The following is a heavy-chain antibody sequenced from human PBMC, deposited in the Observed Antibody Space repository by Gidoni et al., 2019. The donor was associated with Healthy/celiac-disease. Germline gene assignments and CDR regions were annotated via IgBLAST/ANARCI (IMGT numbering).Heavy chain of an antibody. Sequence: VQLLESGGGLVQPGGSLSLSCAASGFTFSSYAMSWVRQAPGKGLEWVSASSGSGGSTYYADAVKGRFTISRDNSKNTLYLQMNSLRAEDTAVYYCAADYGDYRKDWFDPWGQGTLVTVSS. V-gene: IGHV3-23*01. D-gene: IGHD4-17*01. CDR3: AADYGDYRKDWFDP. CDR2: SSGSGGST. CDR1: GFTFSSYA. J-gene: IGHJ5*02.